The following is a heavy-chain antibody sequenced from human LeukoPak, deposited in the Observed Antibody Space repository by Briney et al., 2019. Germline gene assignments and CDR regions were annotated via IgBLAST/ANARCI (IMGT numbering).Heavy chain of an antibody. J-gene: IGHJ4*02. CDR1: GDSVSSNSAA. V-gene: IGHV6-1*01. D-gene: IGHD3-10*01. CDR2: TYYRSKWYN. Sequence: SQTLSLTCAISGDSVSSNSAAWNWIRQSPSRGLEWLGRTYYRSKWYNDYAVSVKSRITINPDTSKNQFSLQLNSVTPEDTAVYYRARGSRGYYGSGSYGDYYFDYWGQGTLVTVSS. CDR3: ARGSRGYYGSGSYGDYYFDY.